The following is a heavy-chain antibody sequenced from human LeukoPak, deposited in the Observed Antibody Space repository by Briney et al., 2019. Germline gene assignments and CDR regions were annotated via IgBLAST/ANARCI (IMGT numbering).Heavy chain of an antibody. Sequence: GGSLRVSCAVARFTFSNYGMSWVRQARGKGLEWVSGISGSGGSTYYADSVKGRFTFFGDNSRNTLYLQMSSLRAEDTAVYYCAKARNSDYRFGFDIWGQGTMVTVSS. CDR1: RFTFSNYG. V-gene: IGHV3-23*01. D-gene: IGHD4-11*01. CDR2: ISGSGGST. CDR3: AKARNSDYRFGFDI. J-gene: IGHJ3*02.